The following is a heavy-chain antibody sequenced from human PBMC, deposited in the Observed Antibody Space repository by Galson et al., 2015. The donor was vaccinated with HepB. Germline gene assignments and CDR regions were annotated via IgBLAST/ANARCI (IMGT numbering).Heavy chain of an antibody. CDR3: ARPSCSGGSCYSRY. CDR1: GYTFTGYY. V-gene: IGHV1-2*06. D-gene: IGHD2-15*01. J-gene: IGHJ4*02. Sequence: SCKASGYTFTGYYMHWVRQAPGQGLEWMGRINPNSGGTNYAQKFQGRVTMTRDTSISTAYMELSRLRSDDTAVYYCARPSCSGGSCYSRYGGQGALVTVSS. CDR2: INPNSGGT.